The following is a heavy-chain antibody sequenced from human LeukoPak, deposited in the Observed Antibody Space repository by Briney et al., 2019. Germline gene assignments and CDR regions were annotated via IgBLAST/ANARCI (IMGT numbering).Heavy chain of an antibody. V-gene: IGHV3-33*06. CDR1: GFTFSGSG. Sequence: GRSLTLSCAASGFTFSGSGMHWVRQAPGKGLEWVTLIWYDGSKKYYADSVKGRFTVSRDNSKNTLYLQMNSLRAEDTAVYYCAKDPDGGLNWFDPWGQGTLVTVSS. CDR3: AKDPDGGLNWFDP. CDR2: IWYDGSKK. J-gene: IGHJ5*02. D-gene: IGHD5-12*01.